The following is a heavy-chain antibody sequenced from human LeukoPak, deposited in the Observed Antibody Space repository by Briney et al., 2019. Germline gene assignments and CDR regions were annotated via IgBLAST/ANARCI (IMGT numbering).Heavy chain of an antibody. CDR1: GGSISSGGYF. Sequence: SETLSLTCAVSGGSISSGGYFWSWIRQPPGKGLEWIGYIYYSGSTYYNPSLKSRVTISVDTSKNQFSLKLSSVTAADTAVYYCARGLYYYYYMDVWGKGTTVTISS. J-gene: IGHJ6*03. CDR2: IYYSGST. CDR3: ARGLYYYYYMDV. V-gene: IGHV4-30-4*07. D-gene: IGHD5/OR15-5a*01.